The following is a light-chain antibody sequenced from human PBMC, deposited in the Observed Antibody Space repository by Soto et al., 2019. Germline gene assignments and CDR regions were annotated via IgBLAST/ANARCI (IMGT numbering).Light chain of an antibody. CDR2: WAS. J-gene: IGKJ2*01. CDR3: RKYYDASGT. V-gene: IGKV4-1*01. CDR1: QSILYSDNKKNY. Sequence: DIVMTQSPDSLAVSLGERATINCKSSQSILYSDNKKNYLAWYQHKPGQPPNLLIYWASTRASGVPDRFSGSGSGTDFTLTISMLQTEDVAVYYCRKYYDASGTFGQGTQVEIK.